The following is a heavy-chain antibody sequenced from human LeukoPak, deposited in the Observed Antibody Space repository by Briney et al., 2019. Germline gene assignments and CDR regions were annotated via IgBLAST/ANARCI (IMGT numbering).Heavy chain of an antibody. CDR2: ISGSGGST. CDR1: GFTFSSYA. Sequence: GGSLRLSCAASGFTFSSYAMSWVRQAPGKGLEWVSAISGSGGSTYYADSVKGRFTNSRDNSKNTLYLQMNSLRAEDTAVYYCARRIAAAGGAFDIWGQGTMVTVSS. D-gene: IGHD6-13*01. CDR3: ARRIAAAGGAFDI. V-gene: IGHV3-23*01. J-gene: IGHJ3*02.